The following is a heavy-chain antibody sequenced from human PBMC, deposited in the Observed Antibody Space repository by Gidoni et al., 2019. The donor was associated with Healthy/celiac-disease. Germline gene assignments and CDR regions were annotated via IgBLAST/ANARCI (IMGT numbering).Heavy chain of an antibody. CDR3: TTEGFYDILTGYDDAFDY. CDR1: GFTFSNAW. CDR2: IKSKTDGGTT. V-gene: IGHV3-15*01. J-gene: IGHJ4*02. D-gene: IGHD3-9*01. Sequence: EVQLVEPGGGLVKSGGSLRLSCVAYGFTFSNAWMSWVRQAPGKGLEWVGRIKSKTDGGTTDYAAPVKGRFTISSDDSKNTLYLQMNSLKTEDTAVYYCTTEGFYDILTGYDDAFDYWGQGTLVTVSS.